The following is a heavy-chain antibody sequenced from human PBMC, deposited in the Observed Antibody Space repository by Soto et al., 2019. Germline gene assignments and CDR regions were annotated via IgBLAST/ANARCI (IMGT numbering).Heavy chain of an antibody. V-gene: IGHV1-69*04. D-gene: IGHD2-2*01. Sequence: SVKVSCKASGGTFSSYTISWVRQAPGQGLEWMGRIIPILGIANYAQKFQGRATITADKSTSTAYMELSSLRSEDTAVYYCARDRYCSSTSCYSDAFDIWGQGTMVTVSS. CDR2: IIPILGIA. CDR1: GGTFSSYT. J-gene: IGHJ3*02. CDR3: ARDRYCSSTSCYSDAFDI.